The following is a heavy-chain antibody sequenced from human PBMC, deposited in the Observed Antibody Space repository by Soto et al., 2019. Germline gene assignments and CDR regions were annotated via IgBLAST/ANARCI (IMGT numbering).Heavy chain of an antibody. V-gene: IGHV1-46*01. Sequence: ASVKVSCKASGYTFTSYYMHWVRQAPGQGLEWMGIINPSGGNTSYAQKFQGRVTMTRDTSTSTVYMELSSLRSEDTAVYYCARGDGDYYDSSGYPDYWGQGTLVTVSS. CDR1: GYTFTSYY. CDR2: INPSGGNT. D-gene: IGHD3-22*01. J-gene: IGHJ4*02. CDR3: ARGDGDYYDSSGYPDY.